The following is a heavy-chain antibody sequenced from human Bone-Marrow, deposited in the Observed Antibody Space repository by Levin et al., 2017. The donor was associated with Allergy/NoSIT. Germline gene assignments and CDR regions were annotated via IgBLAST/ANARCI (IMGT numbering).Heavy chain of an antibody. J-gene: IGHJ6*02. V-gene: IGHV1-18*04. CDR3: ARLLGYCTTTTCQGRGVGAMDV. CDR2: ISPYTGNT. D-gene: IGHD2-2*01. CDR1: GYTFNSYG. Sequence: PAASVKVSCKTSGYTFNSYGISWVRQAPGQGLEWMGWISPYTGNTYYAPKVQGRVTMTTDTSTSTAFMELRSLRSDDTAVFYCARLLGYCTTTTCQGRGVGAMDVWGQGTTVTVSS.